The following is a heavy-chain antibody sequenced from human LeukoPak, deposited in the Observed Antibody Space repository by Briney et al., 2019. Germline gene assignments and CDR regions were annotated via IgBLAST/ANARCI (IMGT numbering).Heavy chain of an antibody. Sequence: PGGSLRLSCAASGFTFSDYYMSWIRQAPGKGLVWVSYISSSGSTIYYADSVRGRFTISRDNTKNSLFLQMNSLRAEDTAIYYCARDVGTSSNWYDPWGQGTLVTVSS. CDR1: GFTFSDYY. D-gene: IGHD6-6*01. J-gene: IGHJ5*02. CDR3: ARDVGTSSNWYDP. CDR2: ISSSGSTI. V-gene: IGHV3-11*04.